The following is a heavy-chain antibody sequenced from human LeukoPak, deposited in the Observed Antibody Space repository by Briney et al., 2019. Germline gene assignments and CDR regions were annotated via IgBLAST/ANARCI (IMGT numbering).Heavy chain of an antibody. CDR1: GYTFTENY. V-gene: IGHV1-2*02. CDR3: ARGKSGYSP. J-gene: IGHJ4*01. CDR2: INPHTGAA. D-gene: IGHD3-22*01. Sequence: ASVKVSCKVSGYTFTENYIHWVRQTPGRGLEWMGLINPHTGAANYTQNFQGRVTLTRDTSSSTAYMHLSSLRSDDTAVYYCARGKSGYSPWGHGTPVTVSS.